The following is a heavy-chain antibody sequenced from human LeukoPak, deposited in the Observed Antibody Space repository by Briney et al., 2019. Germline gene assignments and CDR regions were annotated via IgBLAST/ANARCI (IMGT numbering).Heavy chain of an antibody. CDR1: GGSISSGGYS. D-gene: IGHD6-19*01. CDR2: IYYSGST. V-gene: IGHV4-61*08. Sequence: SETLSLTCTVSGGSISSGGYSWSRIRQPPGKGLEWIGYIYYSGSTNYNPSLKSRVTISVDTSKNQFSLKLSSVTAADTAVYYCARHSPPYSSGWSRPYQYYYYYYGMDVWGQGTTVTVSS. J-gene: IGHJ6*02. CDR3: ARHSPPYSSGWSRPYQYYYYYYGMDV.